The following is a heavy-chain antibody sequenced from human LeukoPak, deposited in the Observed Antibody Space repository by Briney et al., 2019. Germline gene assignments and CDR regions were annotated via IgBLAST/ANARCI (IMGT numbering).Heavy chain of an antibody. Sequence: GGSLRLSCAASGFTFSDYYMSWIRQAPGKGLEWISYISGSNITIYYTDSVKGRFTISRDNTKKLLYLQMDSLRAEDTATYYCARRSWSHAFDVWGRGTFVTVSS. CDR2: ISGSNITI. CDR3: ARRSWSHAFDV. V-gene: IGHV3-11*01. J-gene: IGHJ3*01. D-gene: IGHD2-15*01. CDR1: GFTFSDYY.